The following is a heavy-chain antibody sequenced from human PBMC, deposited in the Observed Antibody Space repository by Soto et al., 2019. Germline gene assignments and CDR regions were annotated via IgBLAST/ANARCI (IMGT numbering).Heavy chain of an antibody. Sequence: QVQLVQSGAEVKKPGSSVKVSCKASGGTFSSYAISWVRQAPGQGLEWMGGIIPIFGTANYAQKFQGRVTITAEEATSTAYMELGSLRAEDTAVYYGAGDPEAVVVPAANVINYYYGMDVWGQGTTVTVSS. CDR1: GGTFSSYA. J-gene: IGHJ6*02. CDR2: IIPIFGTA. D-gene: IGHD2-2*01. CDR3: AGDPEAVVVPAANVINYYYGMDV. V-gene: IGHV1-69*12.